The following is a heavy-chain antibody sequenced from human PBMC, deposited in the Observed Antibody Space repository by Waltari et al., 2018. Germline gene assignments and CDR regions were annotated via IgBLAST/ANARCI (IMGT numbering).Heavy chain of an antibody. Sequence: QITLKESGPTLVKPTQTLTLTCTFSGFSLSTSGVGVGWIRQPPGKALEWLALIYWNDDKRYSPSLKSRRTITKYTSKNQVVLTMTNMDPVDTATYYCAHRRGIVVVPALNWFDPWGQGTLVTVSS. CDR1: GFSLSTSGVG. V-gene: IGHV2-5*01. CDR3: AHRRGIVVVPALNWFDP. J-gene: IGHJ5*02. D-gene: IGHD2-2*01. CDR2: IYWNDDK.